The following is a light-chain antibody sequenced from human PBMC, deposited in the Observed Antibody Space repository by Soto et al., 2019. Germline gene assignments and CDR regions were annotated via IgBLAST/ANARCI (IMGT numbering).Light chain of an antibody. CDR2: GAS. CDR1: QSVSSTY. V-gene: IGKV3-20*01. Sequence: ESVFTQSPGTLSLSPGERATLSCRASQSVSSTYLAWYQQKPGQAPRLLIYGASNRATGIPDRFSGSGSGTDFTLTISRLQPEDFAVYYCQQFANSLYTFGQGTKLEI. CDR3: QQFANSLYT. J-gene: IGKJ2*01.